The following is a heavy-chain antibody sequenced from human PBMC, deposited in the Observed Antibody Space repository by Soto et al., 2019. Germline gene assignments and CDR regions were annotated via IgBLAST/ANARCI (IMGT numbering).Heavy chain of an antibody. D-gene: IGHD6-13*01. V-gene: IGHV4-34*01. CDR3: ARRPYSSNLGWYFDL. CDR2: INHSGST. J-gene: IGHJ2*01. Sequence: QVQLQQWGAGLLKPSETLSLSCAVCGGSFSGYYWSWIRQPPGKGLEWIGEINHSGSTNYNPSLKSRVTISVDTSKNQFSLKLSSVTAADTDVYYCARRPYSSNLGWYFDLWGRGTLVTVSS. CDR1: GGSFSGYY.